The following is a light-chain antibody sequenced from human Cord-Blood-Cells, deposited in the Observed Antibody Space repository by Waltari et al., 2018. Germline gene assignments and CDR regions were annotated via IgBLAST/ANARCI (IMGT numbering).Light chain of an antibody. CDR1: SSDVGGYNY. J-gene: IGLJ3*02. CDR2: DVS. CDR3: CSYAGSYTWV. V-gene: IGLV2-11*01. Sequence: QSALTQPRSVSGSPGQSVTISCTGTSSDVGGYNYVSWYQQHPGKAHKLMIYDVSKRPSGVPDRFSGSKSGNTASLTISGLQAEDEADYYCCSYAGSYTWVFGGGTNLTVL.